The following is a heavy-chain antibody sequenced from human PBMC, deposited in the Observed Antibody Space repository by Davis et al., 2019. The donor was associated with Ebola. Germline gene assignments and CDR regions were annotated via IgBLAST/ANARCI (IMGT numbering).Heavy chain of an antibody. CDR1: GFTVSSNY. J-gene: IGHJ6*02. CDR2: IYSGGST. D-gene: IGHD2-2*01. CDR3: ARDLVGYCSSTSCRSTVEGYYYGMDV. Sequence: PGGSLRLSCAASGFTVSSNYMSWVRQAPGKGLEWVSVIYSGGSTYYADSVKGRFTISRHNSKNTLYLQMNSLRAEDTAVYYCARDLVGYCSSTSCRSTVEGYYYGMDVWGQGTTVTVSS. V-gene: IGHV3-53*04.